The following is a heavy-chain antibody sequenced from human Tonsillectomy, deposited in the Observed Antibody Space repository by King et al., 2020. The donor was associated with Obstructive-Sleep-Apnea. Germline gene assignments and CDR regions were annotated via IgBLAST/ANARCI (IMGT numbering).Heavy chain of an antibody. CDR3: ARDHYSSSWSTHGYYYGMDV. D-gene: IGHD6-13*01. CDR1: VYTFTYYG. V-gene: IGHV1-18*01. J-gene: IGHJ6*02. CDR2: ISAYNVDT. Sequence: VQLVESGAEVKKPGASVRVSCKASVYTFTYYGISWVRQAPGQGLEWMGWISAYNVDTNYGTKPQGRVTGTTDTSTGTAYLDLRSLRSDDTAVYYCARDHYSSSWSTHGYYYGMDVWGQGTTVTVSS.